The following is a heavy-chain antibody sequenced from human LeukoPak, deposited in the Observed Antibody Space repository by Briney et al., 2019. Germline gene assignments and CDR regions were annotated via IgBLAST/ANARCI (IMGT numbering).Heavy chain of an antibody. Sequence: PSQTLSLTCAVSRGSISSNNWWSWVRQPPGKRLEWIAEIYHSGSTNYNPSLKSRVTISVDKSKNQFSLKLNSVTAADTAMYYCARDSYYCGSGSDNTPYNWFDPWGQGTLVTVSS. V-gene: IGHV4-4*02. CDR1: RGSISSNNW. CDR2: IYHSGST. CDR3: ARDSYYCGSGSDNTPYNWFDP. D-gene: IGHD3-10*01. J-gene: IGHJ5*02.